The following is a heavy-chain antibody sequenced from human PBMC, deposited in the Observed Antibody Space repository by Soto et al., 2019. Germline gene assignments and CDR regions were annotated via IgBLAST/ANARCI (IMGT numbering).Heavy chain of an antibody. CDR3: ATLGYCSGGSCYSTPYFDY. CDR1: GYTFTSYG. D-gene: IGHD2-15*01. J-gene: IGHJ4*02. Sequence: GASVKVSWKASGYTFTSYGISWVRQAPGQGLEWMGWISAYNGNTNYAQKLQGRVTMTTDTSTSTAYMELRSLRSDDTAVYYCATLGYCSGGSCYSTPYFDYWGQGTLVTVSS. V-gene: IGHV1-18*04. CDR2: ISAYNGNT.